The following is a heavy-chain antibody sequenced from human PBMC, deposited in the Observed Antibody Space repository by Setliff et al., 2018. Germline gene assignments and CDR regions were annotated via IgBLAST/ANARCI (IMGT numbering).Heavy chain of an antibody. CDR3: ARDLKVDTAMVEYNWFDP. CDR2: INPSGGST. V-gene: IGHV1-46*01. CDR1: RYTFTKYF. Sequence: GASVKVSCKASRYTFTKYFTQWVRQAPGQGLEWMGIINPSGGSTSYAQKFQGRVTMTRDTSTSTVYMELSSLRSEDTAVYYCARDLKVDTAMVEYNWFDPWGQGTLVTVSS. J-gene: IGHJ5*02. D-gene: IGHD5-18*01.